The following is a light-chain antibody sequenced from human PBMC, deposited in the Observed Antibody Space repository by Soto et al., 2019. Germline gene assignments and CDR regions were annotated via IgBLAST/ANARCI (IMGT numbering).Light chain of an antibody. J-gene: IGLJ1*01. CDR2: DVS. Sequence: QSALTQPASVSGSPGQSITISCTGTSSDVGAYNYVSWYQQHPGKVPKLMISDVSDRPSGVSNRFSGSKSGNTASLTISGLQAEDEAAYSCSSFTRGNSYVFGTGTQLTGL. V-gene: IGLV2-14*03. CDR3: SSFTRGNSYV. CDR1: SSDVGAYNY.